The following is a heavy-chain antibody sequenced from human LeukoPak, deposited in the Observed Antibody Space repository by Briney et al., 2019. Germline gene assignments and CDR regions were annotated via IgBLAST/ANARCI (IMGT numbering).Heavy chain of an antibody. CDR1: GFTFDDYG. Sequence: GGSLRLSCAASGFTFDDYGMSWVRQAPGKGLGWVAGIKWNGGSTGYADSVKGRFTICRDNAKNSLYLQMNSLRAEDTALYHCASELDSTPYAFDIWGQGTMVTVSS. D-gene: IGHD3-22*01. CDR2: IKWNGGST. J-gene: IGHJ3*02. CDR3: ASELDSTPYAFDI. V-gene: IGHV3-20*01.